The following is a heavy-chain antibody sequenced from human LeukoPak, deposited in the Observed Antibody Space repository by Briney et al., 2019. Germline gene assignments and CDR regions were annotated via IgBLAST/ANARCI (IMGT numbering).Heavy chain of an antibody. D-gene: IGHD2-15*01. CDR3: AKELVAGPYYYYGMDV. CDR1: GFTFSSYA. V-gene: IGHV3-23*01. CDR2: ISGSGGST. Sequence: GGSLRFSCAASGFTFSSYAMSWVRQAPGKGLEWVSAISGSGGSTYYADSVKGRFTISRDNSKNTLYLQMNSLRAEDTAVYYCAKELVAGPYYYYGMDVWGQGTTVTVSS. J-gene: IGHJ6*02.